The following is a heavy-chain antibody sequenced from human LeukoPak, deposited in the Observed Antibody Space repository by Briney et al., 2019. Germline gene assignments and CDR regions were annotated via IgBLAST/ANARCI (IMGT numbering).Heavy chain of an antibody. CDR2: INHSGST. CDR3: ARAPPRTKRDYCSGTHWVDP. Sequence: SETLSLTCAVYGGSFSGYYWSWIRQPPGKGLEWIGEINHSGSTNYNPSLKSRVTISVDTSKNQFSLKLSSVTAADTAVYYCARAPPRTKRDYCSGTHWVDPWGQGTLVTVSS. J-gene: IGHJ5*02. CDR1: GGSFSGYY. V-gene: IGHV4-34*01. D-gene: IGHD3-10*01.